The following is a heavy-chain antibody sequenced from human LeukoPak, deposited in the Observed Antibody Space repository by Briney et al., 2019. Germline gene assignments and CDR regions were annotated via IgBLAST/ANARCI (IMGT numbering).Heavy chain of an antibody. V-gene: IGHV5-51*01. CDR3: ARLGCSSTSCYEEEYYYYGMDV. D-gene: IGHD2-2*01. CDR1: GYSFTSYW. J-gene: IGHJ6*02. CDR2: IYPGDSDT. Sequence: GESLKISCKGSGYSFTSYWIGWVRQMPGKGLEWVGIIYPGDSDTRYSPSFQGQVTISADKSISTAYLQWSSLKASDTAMYYCARLGCSSTSCYEEEYYYYGMDVWGQGTTVTVSS.